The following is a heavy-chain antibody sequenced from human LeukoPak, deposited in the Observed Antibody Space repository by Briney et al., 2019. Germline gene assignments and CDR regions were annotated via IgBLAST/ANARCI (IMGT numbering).Heavy chain of an antibody. D-gene: IGHD1-1*01. V-gene: IGHV3-66*02. Sequence: GGSLRLSCAASGFTVSSNYMSWVRQAPGKGLEWVSVIYSGGSTYYADSVKGRFTISRDSSKNTLYLQMNSLRAEDTAVYYCARTVRGNGPDYWGQGTLVTVSS. CDR3: ARTVRGNGPDY. CDR1: GFTVSSNY. J-gene: IGHJ4*02. CDR2: IYSGGST.